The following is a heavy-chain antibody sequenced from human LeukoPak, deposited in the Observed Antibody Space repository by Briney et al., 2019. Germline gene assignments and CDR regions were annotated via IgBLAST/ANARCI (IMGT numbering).Heavy chain of an antibody. V-gene: IGHV3-74*01. D-gene: IGHD2-21*01. CDR2: VNRDGSRT. J-gene: IGHJ4*02. CDR1: GFTFSSYW. CDR3: ARDQTFVGVIDC. Sequence: PGGSLRLSCSASGFTFSSYWMHWVRQVPGKGLVWVSRVNRDGSRTSQADSVKGRFTISRDNAKNTLYLQMNSLRAEDTAVYYCARDQTFVGVIDCWGQGTLVTVSS.